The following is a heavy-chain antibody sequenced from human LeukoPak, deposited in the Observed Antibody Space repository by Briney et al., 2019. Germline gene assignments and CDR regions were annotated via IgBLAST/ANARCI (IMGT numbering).Heavy chain of an antibody. V-gene: IGHV3-49*03. CDR2: IRSKAYGGTT. J-gene: IGHJ6*02. CDR3: TRGKNAKTYYYYGMDV. CDR1: GFTFGDYA. Sequence: PGGSLRLYCTASGFTFGDYAMSWFRQAPGKGLEWVGFIRSKAYGGTTEYAASVKGRFTISRDDSKSIAYLQMNSLKTEDTAVYYCTRGKNAKTYYYYGMDVWGQGTTVTVSS.